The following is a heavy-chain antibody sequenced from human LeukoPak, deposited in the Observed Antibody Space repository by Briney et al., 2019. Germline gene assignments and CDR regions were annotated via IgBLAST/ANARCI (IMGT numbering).Heavy chain of an antibody. J-gene: IGHJ4*02. D-gene: IGHD3-22*01. V-gene: IGHV1-18*01. Sequence: ASVKVSCKASGYTFTSFGISWVRQAPGQGLEWMGWISAYNGNTISAQILQGRVTMTTDTSTSTAYMELRSLRSDDTAVYYCARDLSSSYYYVLDYWGQGTLVTVSS. CDR1: GYTFTSFG. CDR3: ARDLSSSYYYVLDY. CDR2: ISAYNGNT.